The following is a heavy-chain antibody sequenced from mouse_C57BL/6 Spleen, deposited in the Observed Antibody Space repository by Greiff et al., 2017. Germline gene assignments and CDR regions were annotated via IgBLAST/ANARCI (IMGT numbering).Heavy chain of an antibody. CDR3: VRSDYDWYFDV. CDR1: GFSFNTYA. CDR2: IRSKSNNYAT. Sequence: EVQLVESGGGLVQPKGSLKLSCAASGFSFNTYAMNWVRQAPGKGLEWVARIRSKSNNYATYYADSVKDRFTISRDDSESMLYLQMNNLKTEDTAMYYCVRSDYDWYFDVWGTGTTVTVSS. V-gene: IGHV10-1*01. D-gene: IGHD2-4*01. J-gene: IGHJ1*03.